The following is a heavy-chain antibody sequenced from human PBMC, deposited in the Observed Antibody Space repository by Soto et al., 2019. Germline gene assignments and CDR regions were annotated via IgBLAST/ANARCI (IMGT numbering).Heavy chain of an antibody. D-gene: IGHD2-15*01. CDR1: GYTFTSYA. J-gene: IGHJ4*02. Sequence: ASVKVSCKAPGYTFTSYAMHWVRQAPGQRLEWMGWINAGNGNTKYSQKFQGRVTITRDTSASTAYMELSSLRSEDTAVYYCARCIVVVAAQAYWGRGTLVTVSS. V-gene: IGHV1-3*01. CDR2: INAGNGNT. CDR3: ARCIVVVAAQAY.